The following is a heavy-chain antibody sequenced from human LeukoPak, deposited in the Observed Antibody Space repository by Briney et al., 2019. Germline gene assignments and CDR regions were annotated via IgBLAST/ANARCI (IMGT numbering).Heavy chain of an antibody. CDR1: GYTFTGYY. CDR3: ARDMVRGVPHTIHYYGMDV. Sequence: SVTVSCKASGYTFTGYYMHWVRQAPGQGLEWMGRIIPILGIANYAQKFQGRVTITADKSTSTAYMELSSLRSEDTAVYYCARDMVRGVPHTIHYYGMDVWGQGTTVTVSS. V-gene: IGHV1-69*04. J-gene: IGHJ6*02. D-gene: IGHD3-10*01. CDR2: IIPILGIA.